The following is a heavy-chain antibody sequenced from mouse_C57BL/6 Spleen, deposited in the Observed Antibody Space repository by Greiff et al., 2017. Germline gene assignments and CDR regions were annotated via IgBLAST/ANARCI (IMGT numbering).Heavy chain of an antibody. J-gene: IGHJ2*01. Sequence: WMHWVKQRPGQGLEWLGMIHPHSGSTNYNEKFKSKATLTVDKSSSTAYMQLSSLTSEDSAVYYCARDITTYFDYWGQGTTLTVSS. D-gene: IGHD1-1*01. CDR3: ARDITTYFDY. V-gene: IGHV1-64*01. CDR2: IHPHSGST. CDR1: W.